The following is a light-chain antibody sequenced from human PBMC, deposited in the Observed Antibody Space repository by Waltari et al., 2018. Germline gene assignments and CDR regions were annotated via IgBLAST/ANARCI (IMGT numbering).Light chain of an antibody. J-gene: IGKJ1*01. Sequence: EIMLTQSPGTLSLSPGERATLSCKASQSISKYLAWYQQKPGQAPRLLIYHASSRATGIPDRCSGSGSETDFSLTISRLEPEDFAVYYCQHYVRLPATFGQGTNVEIK. CDR1: QSISKY. CDR2: HAS. V-gene: IGKV3-20*01. CDR3: QHYVRLPAT.